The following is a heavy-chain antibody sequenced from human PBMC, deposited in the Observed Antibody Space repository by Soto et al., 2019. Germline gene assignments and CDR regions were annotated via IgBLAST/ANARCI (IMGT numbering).Heavy chain of an antibody. D-gene: IGHD1-26*01. Sequence: SETLSLTCTVSGGSVSSGSYYWSWIRQPPGKGLEWIGYIYYSGSTNYNPSLKSRVTISVDTSKNQFSLKLSSVTAADTAVYYCARDSRLLYGMDVWGQGTTVTVSS. J-gene: IGHJ6*02. CDR3: ARDSRLLYGMDV. CDR1: GGSVSSGSYY. V-gene: IGHV4-61*01. CDR2: IYYSGST.